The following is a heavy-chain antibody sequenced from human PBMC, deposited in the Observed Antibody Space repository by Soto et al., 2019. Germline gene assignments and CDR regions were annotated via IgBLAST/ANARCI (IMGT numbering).Heavy chain of an antibody. CDR1: GFPFNTYS. CDR3: ARDPRQGYDTDYWYFDY. Sequence: GGSLRLSCAASGFPFNTYSVHWVRQAPGKGLEWLAVISADGGRQYYADSVKGRFTISRDNSKYTLYLQMNSLRTEDTAVYYCARDPRQGYDTDYWYFDYWGQGTLVTVSS. V-gene: IGHV3-30-3*01. D-gene: IGHD3-3*01. CDR2: ISADGGRQ. J-gene: IGHJ4*02.